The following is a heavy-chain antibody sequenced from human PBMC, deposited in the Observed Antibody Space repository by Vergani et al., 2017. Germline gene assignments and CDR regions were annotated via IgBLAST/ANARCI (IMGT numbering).Heavy chain of an antibody. CDR2: IYNSGNG. J-gene: IGHJ2*01. CDR3: ASGNYYSDRTSHFRGRSFDV. D-gene: IGHD3-10*01. Sequence: QMQLQESGPGLVKASETLSLTCTVSGDSIISRSYYWGWIRQPPGKGLEWIGSIYNSGNGDSSSSLKSRVTISADTSKNQFSLRLTSVTAADTAVYYCASGNYYSDRTSHFRGRSFDVGACGTLVTVPA. CDR1: GDSIISRSYY. V-gene: IGHV4-39*01.